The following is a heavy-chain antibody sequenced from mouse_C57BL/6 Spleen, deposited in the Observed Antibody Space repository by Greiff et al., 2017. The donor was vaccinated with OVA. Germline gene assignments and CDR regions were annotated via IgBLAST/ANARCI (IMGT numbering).Heavy chain of an antibody. CDR2: IDPSDSYT. CDR1: GYTFTSYW. Sequence: QVQLQQPGAELVMPGASVKLSCKASGYTFTSYWMHWVKQRPGQGLEWIGEIDPSDSYTNYNQKFKGKSTLTVDKSSSTAYMQLSSLTSEDAAVYYWARYGNYYFDYWGQGTTLTVSS. CDR3: ARYGNYYFDY. J-gene: IGHJ2*01. D-gene: IGHD2-1*01. V-gene: IGHV1-69*01.